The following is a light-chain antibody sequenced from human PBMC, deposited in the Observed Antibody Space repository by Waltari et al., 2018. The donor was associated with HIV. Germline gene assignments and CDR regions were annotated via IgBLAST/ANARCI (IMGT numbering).Light chain of an antibody. CDR2: DND. J-gene: IGLJ1*01. Sequence: SSNLANNYVSWYQQVPGRAPRLLIYDNDKRPSGISDRFSASKAGMSATLVITGLQIVDEADYYCGTWDSSLSLYVFGTGTTVLVL. CDR1: SSNLANNY. V-gene: IGLV1-51*01. CDR3: GTWDSSLSLYV.